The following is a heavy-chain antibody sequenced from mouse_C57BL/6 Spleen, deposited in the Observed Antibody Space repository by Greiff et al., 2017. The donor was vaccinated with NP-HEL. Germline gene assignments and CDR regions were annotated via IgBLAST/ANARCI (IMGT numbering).Heavy chain of an antibody. CDR3: ARKTIYGTYCDN. V-gene: IGHV1-55*01. CDR1: GYTFTSYW. J-gene: IGHJ2*01. D-gene: IGHD1-1*01. Sequence: QVQLQQPGAELVKPGASVKMSCKASGYTFTSYWITWVKQRPGQGLEWIGDIYPGSGCPNYNEKFKSKATLTVDTSSCTAYMQHNSLTSENSAVYYCARKTIYGTYCDNGGQGTALTVAS. CDR2: IYPGSGCP.